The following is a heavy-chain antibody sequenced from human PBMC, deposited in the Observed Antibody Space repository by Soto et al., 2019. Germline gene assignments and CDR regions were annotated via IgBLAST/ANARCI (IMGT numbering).Heavy chain of an antibody. CDR3: AKDTYYVDCSTYYPWGYIQV. J-gene: IGHJ1*01. D-gene: IGHD2-21*01. CDR2: ISGNGCRT. Sequence: EMQLLESGGGLVQPGGSLRLSCAASGFTFSDYAMNWVRQAPGKGLEWVSAISGNGCRTYYADSMKGRVTISRDNSKNMLYLQMNSLRAEDTAIYYCAKDTYYVDCSTYYPWGYIQVWGQGTLVAVSS. V-gene: IGHV3-23*01. CDR1: GFTFSDYA.